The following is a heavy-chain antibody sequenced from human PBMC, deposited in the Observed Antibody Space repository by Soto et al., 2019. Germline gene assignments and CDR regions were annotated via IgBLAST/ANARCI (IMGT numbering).Heavy chain of an antibody. D-gene: IGHD2-2*01. CDR3: AREPPSTSYCSCTSCYGDHFDY. CDR1: GFTFSSYG. CDR2: IWYDGSNK. Sequence: QVQLVESGGGVVQPGRSLRLSCAASGFTFSSYGMHWVRQAPGKGLEWVAVIWYDGSNKYYADSVKGRFTISRDNSKNTLYLQMNSLRAEDTAEYYCAREPPSTSYCSCTSCYGDHFDYWGQGTLVTVSS. J-gene: IGHJ4*02. V-gene: IGHV3-33*01.